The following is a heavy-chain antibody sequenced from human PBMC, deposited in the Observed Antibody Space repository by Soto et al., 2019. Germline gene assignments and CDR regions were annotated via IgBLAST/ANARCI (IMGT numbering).Heavy chain of an antibody. J-gene: IGHJ4*02. Sequence: ASVKVSCKASGYTFTSYYMHWVRQAPGQGLEWMGIINPSGGSTSYAQKFQGRVTMTSDTSASTVYMELSSLTSEDTAIYYCARNILGGTTDYWGQGTLVTVSS. CDR1: GYTFTSYY. CDR3: ARNILGGTTDY. D-gene: IGHD1-7*01. V-gene: IGHV1-46*01. CDR2: INPSGGST.